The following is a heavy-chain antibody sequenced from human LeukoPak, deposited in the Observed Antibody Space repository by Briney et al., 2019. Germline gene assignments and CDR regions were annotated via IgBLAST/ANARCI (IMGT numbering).Heavy chain of an antibody. CDR1: GYTLTDYY. V-gene: IGHV1-2*02. CDR3: GRRVSRGWTDY. D-gene: IGHD2-15*01. J-gene: IGHJ4*02. Sequence: GASVKVSCKVSGYTLTDYYLHWVRQAPGQGLEWMGWINPKSGSTHYAQKFQGRVIMTRDTSLNTAYLELTSLRSDDTAIYFCGRRVSRGWTDYGGQGTLVTASS. CDR2: INPKSGST.